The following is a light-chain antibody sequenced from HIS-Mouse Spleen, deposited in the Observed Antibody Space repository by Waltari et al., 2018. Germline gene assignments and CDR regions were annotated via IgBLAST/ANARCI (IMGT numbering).Light chain of an antibody. CDR2: GTS. J-gene: IGLJ2*01. V-gene: IGLV1-40*01. CDR1: SSNIGAGYD. Sequence: QSVLTQPPSVSGAPGQRVTISCTGSSSNIGAGYDVHWYQQLPGPAPKLLIYGTSNRPSGVPDRFSGSKSGTSASLAITGLQAEDEADYYCQSYDSSLSGSVVFGGGTKLTVL. CDR3: QSYDSSLSGSVV.